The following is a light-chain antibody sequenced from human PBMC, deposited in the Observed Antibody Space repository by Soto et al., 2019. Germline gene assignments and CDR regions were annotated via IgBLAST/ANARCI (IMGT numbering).Light chain of an antibody. V-gene: IGKV1-5*03. Sequence: DIQMTQSPSTLSASVGDRVTITCRASQNIDHWLAWYQQKPGKAPNLLIYKASTLESGVPSRFSGKESGTEFTLTISSLLPDDFATYYCQQYKSYSLYSFGQGTKLE. CDR1: QNIDHW. J-gene: IGKJ2*03. CDR3: QQYKSYSLYS. CDR2: KAS.